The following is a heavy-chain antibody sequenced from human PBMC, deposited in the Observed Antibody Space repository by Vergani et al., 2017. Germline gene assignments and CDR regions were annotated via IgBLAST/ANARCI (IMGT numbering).Heavy chain of an antibody. CDR2: ISTSGGTV. CDR3: AREGSSDY. V-gene: IGHV3-11*01. D-gene: IGHD6-6*01. J-gene: IGHJ4*02. Sequence: QVQLVESGGGLVKPGGSLRLSCAASVFTFSDYYMSWIRQAPGKGLEWISYISTSGGTVYSADSVKGRFTISRGNAKHSLYLQMNSLRADDKAVDYCAREGSSDYWGQGTLVTVSS. CDR1: VFTFSDYY.